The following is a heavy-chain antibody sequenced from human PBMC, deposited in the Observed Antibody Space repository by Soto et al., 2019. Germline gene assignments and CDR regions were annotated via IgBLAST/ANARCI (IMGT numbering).Heavy chain of an antibody. J-gene: IGHJ4*02. D-gene: IGHD6-19*01. CDR1: GFTFSSYA. CDR3: AKYSSGWYYPFDY. CDR2: ISGSGGST. Sequence: EVQLLESGGGLVQPGGTLRLSCAASGFTFSSYAMSWVRQAPGKGLEWVSAISGSGGSTYYADSVKGRFTISRDNSKNTLYLQMNSLRAEDTAVYYCAKYSSGWYYPFDYWGQGTLVTVSS. V-gene: IGHV3-23*01.